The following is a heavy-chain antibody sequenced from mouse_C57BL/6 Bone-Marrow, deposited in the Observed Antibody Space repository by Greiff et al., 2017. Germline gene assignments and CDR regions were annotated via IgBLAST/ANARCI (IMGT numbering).Heavy chain of an antibody. J-gene: IGHJ3*01. D-gene: IGHD1-1*01. V-gene: IGHV5-4*01. Sequence: EVNLVESGGGLVKPGGSLKLSCAASGFTFSSYAMSWVRQTPEKRLEWVATISDGGSYTYYPDNVKGRFTISRDNAKNDLYLQMSHLKFEDTAMYYCARDQGVYGSGFAYWGQGTLVTVSA. CDR1: GFTFSSYA. CDR3: ARDQGVYGSGFAY. CDR2: ISDGGSYT.